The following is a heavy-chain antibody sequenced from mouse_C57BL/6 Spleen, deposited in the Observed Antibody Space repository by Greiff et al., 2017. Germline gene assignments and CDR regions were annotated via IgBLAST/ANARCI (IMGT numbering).Heavy chain of an antibody. CDR3: TSWDYAMDY. J-gene: IGHJ4*01. CDR2: IDPEDGDT. Sequence: EVQLQQSGAELVRPGASVKLSCTASGFNIKDDYMHWVKQRPEQGLEWLGWIDPEDGDTEYASKFQGRATITADTTSNTAYLQLSSLTSEDTAVYYCTSWDYAMDYWGQGTSVTVAS. V-gene: IGHV14-4*01. CDR1: GFNIKDDY. D-gene: IGHD4-1*01.